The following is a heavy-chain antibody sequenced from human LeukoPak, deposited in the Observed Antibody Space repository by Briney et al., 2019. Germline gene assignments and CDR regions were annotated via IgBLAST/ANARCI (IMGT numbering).Heavy chain of an antibody. CDR1: GYTFTSYY. J-gene: IGHJ4*02. CDR3: ARDLIYYDSSGYYQNDY. V-gene: IGHV1-46*01. CDR2: INPSGYGT. Sequence: ASVKVSCKASGYTFTSYYMHWVRQAPGQGLEWMGIINPSGYGTNYAQKFQGRVTMTRDMSTSTVYMELSGLRSEDTAVYYCARDLIYYDSSGYYQNDYWGQGTLVTVSS. D-gene: IGHD3-22*01.